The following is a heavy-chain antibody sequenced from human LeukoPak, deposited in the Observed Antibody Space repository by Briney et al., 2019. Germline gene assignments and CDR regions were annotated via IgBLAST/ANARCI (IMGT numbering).Heavy chain of an antibody. Sequence: QSGGSLRLSCAASGFTFSSYGMSWVRQAPGKGLEWVSYIRSSSSTMYYADSVKGRFTISRDNAKSSLYLQMSSLRDEDTAVYYCARARGYNHGPQDYYFDYWGQGTLVTVSS. CDR1: GFTFSSYG. CDR2: IRSSSSTM. D-gene: IGHD5-18*01. CDR3: ARARGYNHGPQDYYFDY. J-gene: IGHJ4*02. V-gene: IGHV3-48*02.